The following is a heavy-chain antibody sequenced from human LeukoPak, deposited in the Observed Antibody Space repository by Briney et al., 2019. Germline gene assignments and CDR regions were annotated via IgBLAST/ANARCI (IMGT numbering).Heavy chain of an antibody. CDR2: IKEDGGEG. D-gene: IGHD6-25*01. CDR3: ARGRWGSGYYFDY. V-gene: IGHV3-7*01. CDR1: GFTFSSYW. J-gene: IGHJ4*02. Sequence: GGSLRLSCAASGFTFSSYWMTWVRQAPGKGLEWVANIKEDGGEGYYVDSVKGRFTISRDNAKNSLYLQMNSLRAEDTAVYYCARGRWGSGYYFDYWGQGTLVTVSS.